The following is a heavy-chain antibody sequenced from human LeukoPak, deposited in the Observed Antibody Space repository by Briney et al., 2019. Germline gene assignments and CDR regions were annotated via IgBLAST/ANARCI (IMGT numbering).Heavy chain of an antibody. V-gene: IGHV3-7*01. CDR3: GRVGGRSKAAKGDAFDI. CDR2: IKQDGSQK. D-gene: IGHD6-6*01. Sequence: PGGSLRLSCAASGFTFSSYWMSWIRQAPGKGLEWVANIKQDGSQKNYVDSVKGRFTISRDNAQNSVFLQMNSLRAEDTAVYYCGRVGGRSKAAKGDAFDIWGQGTMVVVSS. J-gene: IGHJ3*02. CDR1: GFTFSSYW.